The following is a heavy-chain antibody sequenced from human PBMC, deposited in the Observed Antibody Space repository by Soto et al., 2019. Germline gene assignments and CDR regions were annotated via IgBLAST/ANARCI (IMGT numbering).Heavy chain of an antibody. CDR2: ISYDGNYQ. Sequence: QVQLVESGGGVVQPGGSLRLSCAASGFTFSNYGVHWVRQAPGSGLEWVALISYDGNYQYYADAVKGRFAISRDNSKDTLYLEMTSLRSEDTDIYYCAKDRRVRDGLDVWGQGTKVTVSS. CDR3: AKDRRVRDGLDV. D-gene: IGHD3-10*01. J-gene: IGHJ6*02. V-gene: IGHV3-30*18. CDR1: GFTFSNYG.